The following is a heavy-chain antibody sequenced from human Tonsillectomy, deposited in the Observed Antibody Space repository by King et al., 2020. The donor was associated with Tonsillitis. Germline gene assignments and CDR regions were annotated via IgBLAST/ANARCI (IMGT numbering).Heavy chain of an antibody. Sequence: VQLVESGGGLVKPGGSLRLSCVASGFTFRTYSMNWVRQTPGQGLDWVSSISASGSKYYADSVKGRCTISRDNAKNSLYLQMDSLRADDTAVYYCGRDKGASYYDTGRGSFDIWGQGTTVTVSS. CDR3: GRDKGASYYDTGRGSFDI. J-gene: IGHJ3*02. D-gene: IGHD3-22*01. V-gene: IGHV3-21*01. CDR2: ISASGSK. CDR1: GFTFRTYS.